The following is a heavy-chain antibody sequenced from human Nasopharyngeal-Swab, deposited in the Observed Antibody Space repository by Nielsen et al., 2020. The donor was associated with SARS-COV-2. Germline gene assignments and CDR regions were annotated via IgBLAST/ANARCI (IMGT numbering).Heavy chain of an antibody. Sequence: GSLRLSCTVSGGSISSSSYYWGWIRQPPGKGLEWIGSIYYSGSTYYNPSLKSRVTISVDTSKNQFSLKLSSVTAADTAVYYCARGRRNIVVVPAAFDYWGQGTLVTVSS. CDR2: IYYSGST. V-gene: IGHV4-39*07. D-gene: IGHD2-2*01. CDR3: ARGRRNIVVVPAAFDY. CDR1: GGSISSSSYY. J-gene: IGHJ4*02.